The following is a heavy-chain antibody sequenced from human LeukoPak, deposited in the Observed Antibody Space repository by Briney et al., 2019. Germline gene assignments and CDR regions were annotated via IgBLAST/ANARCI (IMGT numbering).Heavy chain of an antibody. CDR1: GFTFSSYA. J-gene: IGHJ6*03. Sequence: GGSLRLSCAASGFTFSSYAMSWVRQSPGKGLEWVSSISGSGGSTYYADSVKGRFTISRDNSKNTLYLQMNSLRVEDTAVYYCARDDYYYYMDVWGKGTTVTISS. CDR2: ISGSGGST. CDR3: ARDDYYYYMDV. V-gene: IGHV3-23*01.